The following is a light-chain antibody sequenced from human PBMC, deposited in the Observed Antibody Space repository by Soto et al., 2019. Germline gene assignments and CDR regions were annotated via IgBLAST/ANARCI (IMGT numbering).Light chain of an antibody. CDR2: GAS. V-gene: IGKV3-15*01. Sequence: ETVMTQSPATLSVSPGERATLSCWASPSVSTNLAWYQQKPGQAPRLLIYGASTRANGVPARFSGSGSGTEFTLTISSLQPDDFATYYCQQYNSWTFGQGTKVDIK. CDR3: QQYNSWT. CDR1: PSVSTN. J-gene: IGKJ1*01.